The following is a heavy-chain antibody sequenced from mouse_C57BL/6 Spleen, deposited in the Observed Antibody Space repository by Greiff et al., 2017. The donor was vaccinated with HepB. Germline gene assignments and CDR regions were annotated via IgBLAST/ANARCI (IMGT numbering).Heavy chain of an antibody. V-gene: IGHV1-55*01. Sequence: VQLQQPGAELVKPGASVKMSCKASGYTFTSYWINWVKQRPGQGLEWIGDIYPGSGSTNYNEKFKSKATLTVDTSSSTAYMQLSSLTSEDSAVYYCARWNYGSSAWFAYWGQGTLVTVSA. CDR3: ARWNYGSSAWFAY. CDR2: IYPGSGST. D-gene: IGHD1-1*01. CDR1: GYTFTSYW. J-gene: IGHJ3*01.